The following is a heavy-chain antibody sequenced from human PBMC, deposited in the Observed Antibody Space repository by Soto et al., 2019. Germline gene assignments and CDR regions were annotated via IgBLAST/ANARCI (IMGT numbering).Heavy chain of an antibody. CDR1: GYTFTGYY. Sequence: ASVKVSCKASGYTFTGYYMHWVRQAPGQGLEWMGGIIPIFGTANYAQKFQGRVTITADESTSTAYMELSSLRSEDTAVYYCARAVAKKGQKYYFDYWGQGTLVTVSS. D-gene: IGHD5-12*01. CDR3: ARAVAKKGQKYYFDY. V-gene: IGHV1-69*13. J-gene: IGHJ4*02. CDR2: IIPIFGTA.